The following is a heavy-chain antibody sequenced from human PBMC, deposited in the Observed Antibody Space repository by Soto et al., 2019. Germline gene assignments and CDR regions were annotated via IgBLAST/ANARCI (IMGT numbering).Heavy chain of an antibody. CDR1: GYTFTSYA. V-gene: IGHV1-3*01. D-gene: IGHD3-22*01. Sequence: ASVKVSCKASGYTFTSYAMHWVRQAPGQRLEWMGWINAGNGNTKYSQKFQGRVTITRDTSASTAYMELSSLRSEDTAVYYCARALDGYYYIDFDYWGQGTLVTVSS. CDR3: ARALDGYYYIDFDY. CDR2: INAGNGNT. J-gene: IGHJ4*02.